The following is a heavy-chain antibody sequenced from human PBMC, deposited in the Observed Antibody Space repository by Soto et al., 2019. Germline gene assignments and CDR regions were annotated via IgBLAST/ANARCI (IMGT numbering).Heavy chain of an antibody. J-gene: IGHJ4*02. V-gene: IGHV1-3*01. Sequence: QVQLVQSGAEVKKPGASVKVSCKASGYTFTSYAMHWVRQAPGQRLEWMGWINAGNGNTKYSQKFQGRVTITRDTSATTAYMVLSSLRSEDTAVYYCARNDDILTGYYEWGQGTLVTVSS. CDR2: INAGNGNT. CDR1: GYTFTSYA. CDR3: ARNDDILTGYYE. D-gene: IGHD3-9*01.